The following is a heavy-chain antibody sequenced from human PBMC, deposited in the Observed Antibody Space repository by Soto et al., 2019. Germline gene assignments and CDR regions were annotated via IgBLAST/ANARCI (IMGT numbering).Heavy chain of an antibody. V-gene: IGHV1-3*01. CDR3: ARITMVRGALDY. Sequence: QVQLVQSGAEVKKPGASVKVSCKASGYTFTSYAMHWVRQAPGQRLEWMGWINAGNGNTKYSQKFQGRVTITRDTSASTAYMELSSLRSEDTAVYYCARITMVRGALDYWGQRTLVTVSS. D-gene: IGHD3-10*01. J-gene: IGHJ4*02. CDR2: INAGNGNT. CDR1: GYTFTSYA.